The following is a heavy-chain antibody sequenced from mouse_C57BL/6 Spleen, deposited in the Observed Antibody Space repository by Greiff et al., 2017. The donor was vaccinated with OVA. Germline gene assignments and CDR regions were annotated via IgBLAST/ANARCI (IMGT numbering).Heavy chain of an antibody. J-gene: IGHJ1*03. CDR2: IDPSDSYT. V-gene: IGHV1-69*01. Sequence: QVQLQQPGAELVMPGASVKLSCKASGYTFTSYWMHWVKQRPGQGLEWIGEIDPSDSYTNYNQKFKGKSTLTVDKSSSTAYMQLSSLTSEDSAVYYCARGGIYYGTYKGYFDVWGTGTTVTVSS. CDR1: GYTFTSYW. D-gene: IGHD2-1*01. CDR3: ARGGIYYGTYKGYFDV.